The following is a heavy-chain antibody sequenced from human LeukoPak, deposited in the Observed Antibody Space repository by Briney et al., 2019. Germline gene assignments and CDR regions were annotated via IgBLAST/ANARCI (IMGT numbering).Heavy chain of an antibody. CDR1: GYTFTSYD. V-gene: IGHV1-18*01. D-gene: IGHD6-13*01. Sequence: ASVKVSCKASGYTFTSYDINWVRQATGQGLEWMGWISAYNGNTNYAQKLQGRVTMTTDTSTSTAYMELRSLRSDDTAVYYCAIVRGSSSWYAYYYYYYGMDVWGQGTTVTVSS. J-gene: IGHJ6*02. CDR3: AIVRGSSSWYAYYYYYYGMDV. CDR2: ISAYNGNT.